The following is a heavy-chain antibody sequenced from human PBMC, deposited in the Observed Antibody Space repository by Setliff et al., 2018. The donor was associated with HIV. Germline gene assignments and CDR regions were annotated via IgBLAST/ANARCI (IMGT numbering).Heavy chain of an antibody. D-gene: IGHD6-19*01. J-gene: IGHJ4*02. CDR2: IYPGDSDT. CDR3: ARNGPHGSGWYNYFDF. Sequence: GESLKISCKGYGYSFTNYWIGWVRQMPGKGLEWMGIIYPGDSDTRYSPSFQDRVTITADELTNTAYMDVSSLRSEDTAVYYCARNGPHGSGWYNYFDFWGQGTLVTVSS. V-gene: IGHV5-51*01. CDR1: GYSFTNYW.